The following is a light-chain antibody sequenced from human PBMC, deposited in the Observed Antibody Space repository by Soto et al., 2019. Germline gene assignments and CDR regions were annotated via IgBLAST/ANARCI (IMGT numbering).Light chain of an antibody. CDR1: SSNIGKNY. J-gene: IGLJ3*02. V-gene: IGLV1-51*01. CDR3: GTWDSSLSVWL. Sequence: QSVLTQPPSVSAAPGQKVTISCSGGSSNIGKNYVSWYQQLPGTAPKLLIYDENRRPSGIPDRFSGSKSGTSATLGITGLQTGDEADYYCGTWDSSLSVWLFGGGTKVTVL. CDR2: DEN.